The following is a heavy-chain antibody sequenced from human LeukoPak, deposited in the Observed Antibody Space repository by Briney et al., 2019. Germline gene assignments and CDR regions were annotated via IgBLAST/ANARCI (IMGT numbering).Heavy chain of an antibody. CDR3: AGRSKCSSTSCYLWAYYFDY. Sequence: PSETLSLTCTVSGGSISSGGYYWSWIRQPPGKGLEWIGEINHSGSTNYNPSLKSRVTISVDTSKNQFSLKLSSVTAADTAVYYCAGRSKCSSTSCYLWAYYFDYWGQGTLVTVSS. CDR1: GGSISSGGYY. J-gene: IGHJ4*02. V-gene: IGHV4-39*07. D-gene: IGHD2-2*01. CDR2: INHSGST.